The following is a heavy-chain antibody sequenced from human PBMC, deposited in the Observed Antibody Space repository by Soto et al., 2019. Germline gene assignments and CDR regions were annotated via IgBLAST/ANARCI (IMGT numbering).Heavy chain of an antibody. J-gene: IGHJ6*02. CDR2: IYYSGST. V-gene: IGHV4-61*01. CDR3: ARGSEGWYQGRCYYGMDV. D-gene: IGHD6-19*01. CDR1: GGSVSSGSYY. Sequence: QVQLQESGPGLVKPSETLSLTCTVSGGSVSSGSYYWSWIRQPPGKGLEWIGYIYYSGSTNYNPSLNSRDTISADTSKNQFSLKLSSVTAADTAVYYCARGSEGWYQGRCYYGMDVWGQGTTVTVSS.